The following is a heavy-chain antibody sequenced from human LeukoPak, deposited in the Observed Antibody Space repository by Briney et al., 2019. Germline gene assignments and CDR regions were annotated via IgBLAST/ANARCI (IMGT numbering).Heavy chain of an antibody. CDR3: ATREHYLQRNPGDY. CDR1: GGSVTLTDYY. Sequence: PSESLSLTCTVSGGSVTLTDYYWGWIRLPPGKGLEWIATISHSGTTYFNPALQSRVSISLDNSKNQFSLSLKSVTAADTAVYYCATREHYLQRNPGDYWGPGTLVTVSS. D-gene: IGHD1-14*01. J-gene: IGHJ4*02. CDR2: ISHSGTT. V-gene: IGHV4-39*01.